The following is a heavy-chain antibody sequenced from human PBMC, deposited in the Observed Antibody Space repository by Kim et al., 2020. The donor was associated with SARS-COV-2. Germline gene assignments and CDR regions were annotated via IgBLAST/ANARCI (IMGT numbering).Heavy chain of an antibody. V-gene: IGHV3-11*03. J-gene: IGHJ4*02. CDR3: ARFPVGASSWYYFDS. D-gene: IGHD6-13*01. Sequence: AGYLKGRCTISRDNAGNSLYLEMNSLGANDTAVYYCARFPVGASSWYYFDSWGQGTLVTVSS.